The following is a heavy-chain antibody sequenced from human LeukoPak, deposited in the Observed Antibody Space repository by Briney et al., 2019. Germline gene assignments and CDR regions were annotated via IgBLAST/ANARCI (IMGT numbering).Heavy chain of an antibody. CDR2: VSAANNP. J-gene: IGHJ4*02. V-gene: IGHV1-3*01. CDR3: AMSVEMPPIPSFDY. Sequence: ASVKVSCKASGYTFTSYAMNWVRQAPGQGLELLGWVSAANNPEYSQKFQGRGVITRDASATTSYLELNSLRSEDTAVYYCAMSVEMPPIPSFDYWGQGTLVTVSS. CDR1: GYTFTSYA. D-gene: IGHD5-24*01.